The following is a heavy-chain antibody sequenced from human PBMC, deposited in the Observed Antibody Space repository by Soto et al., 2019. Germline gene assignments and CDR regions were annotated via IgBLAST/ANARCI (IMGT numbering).Heavy chain of an antibody. Sequence: GGSLRLSCAASGFTSTNYVMNWVRQAPGKGLEWVSSISGSGTTTFYADSVKGRFIISRDNSKNTLYLQMHSLRAEDTALYYCAKDRVGGVPDAFDIWGQGTMVTVSS. J-gene: IGHJ3*02. CDR2: ISGSGTTT. CDR1: GFTSTNYV. D-gene: IGHD2-8*01. CDR3: AKDRVGGVPDAFDI. V-gene: IGHV3-23*01.